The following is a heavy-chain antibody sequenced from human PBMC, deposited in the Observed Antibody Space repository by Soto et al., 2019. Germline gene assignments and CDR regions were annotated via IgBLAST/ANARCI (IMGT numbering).Heavy chain of an antibody. Sequence: QVQLVESGGGVVQPGRSLRLSCEASGFTFSSYAMHWVRQAPGKGLEWVAVIWYGGSNKYYADSVKGRFTISRDNSKNTLYLQMNHLSAEYPSVYHCARGGYYDTSGYYSTSYDFDYWGQGTLVTVSS. CDR1: GFTFSSYA. V-gene: IGHV3-33*01. CDR2: IWYGGSNK. CDR3: ARGGYYDTSGYYSTSYDFDY. D-gene: IGHD3-22*01. J-gene: IGHJ4*02.